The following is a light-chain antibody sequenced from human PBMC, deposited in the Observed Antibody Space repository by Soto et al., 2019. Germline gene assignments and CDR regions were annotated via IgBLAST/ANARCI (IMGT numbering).Light chain of an antibody. V-gene: IGKV1-39*01. J-gene: IGKJ4*01. CDR3: QQSYSTPVT. Sequence: DIQMTQSPSSLSASVGDRVTITCRASQSISSYLNWYQQKPGKAPKLLIYAASSLQSGVPSRFSGSGSGTDFTLTISSLQPEDFATYYCQQSYSTPVTCGGGTKVESK. CDR1: QSISSY. CDR2: AAS.